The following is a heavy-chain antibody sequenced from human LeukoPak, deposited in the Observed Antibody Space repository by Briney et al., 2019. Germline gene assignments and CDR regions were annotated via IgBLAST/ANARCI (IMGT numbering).Heavy chain of an antibody. V-gene: IGHV4-34*01. CDR3: ARGGIRYFDWFPNRDAFDI. Sequence: SETLSLTCAVYGGSFSGYYWSWIRQPPGKGLEWIGEINHSGSTSYNPSLKSRVTISVDTSKNQFSLKLSSVTAADTAVYYCARGGIRYFDWFPNRDAFDIWGQGTMVTVSS. CDR2: INHSGST. D-gene: IGHD3-9*01. J-gene: IGHJ3*02. CDR1: GGSFSGYY.